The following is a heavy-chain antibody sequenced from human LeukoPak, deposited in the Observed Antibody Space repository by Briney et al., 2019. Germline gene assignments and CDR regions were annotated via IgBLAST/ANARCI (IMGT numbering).Heavy chain of an antibody. D-gene: IGHD1-26*01. CDR2: IYSGGST. CDR1: GFNVSNTY. Sequence: GGSLRLSCVASGFNVSNTYMSWGRQAPGKGPEWDSIIYSGGSTYYADSVKGRFTISRDSSKNTLYLQMNSLTAEDTAVYYCARVIVGTTTDFFDYWGQGTLVTVSS. V-gene: IGHV3-53*01. J-gene: IGHJ4*02. CDR3: ARVIVGTTTDFFDY.